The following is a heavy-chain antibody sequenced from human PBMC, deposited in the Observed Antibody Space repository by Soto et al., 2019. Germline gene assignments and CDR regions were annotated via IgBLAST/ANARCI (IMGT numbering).Heavy chain of an antibody. CDR2: INPGTGRA. CDR1: RYSFTSFQ. D-gene: IGHD2-21*01. Sequence: ASVKVSCKASRYSFTSFQIHWVREVPGQGLERLGAINPGTGRAGYEKKFQGRVSMTTDTSTTTVYMVLTSLRSEDTAVYYCARIAGAGLTYFDFWGQGTPVTVSS. J-gene: IGHJ4*02. V-gene: IGHV1-46*01. CDR3: ARIAGAGLTYFDF.